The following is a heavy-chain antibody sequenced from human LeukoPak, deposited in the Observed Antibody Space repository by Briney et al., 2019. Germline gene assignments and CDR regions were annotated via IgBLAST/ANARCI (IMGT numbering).Heavy chain of an antibody. CDR3: ARMSCDTLGCPTVYNWIDP. J-gene: IGHJ5*02. V-gene: IGHV4-39*01. D-gene: IGHD2-15*01. Sequence: ASETLSLTCTFSGGSASSKSYYWAWIRQPPGKGLEWIGSLYYTENTYYNSSLKNRVAISADTAKNQFFLKLTSVTAADTAVYYCARMSCDTLGCPTVYNWIDPWGQGTLVTVSS. CDR1: GGSASSKSYY. CDR2: LYYTENT.